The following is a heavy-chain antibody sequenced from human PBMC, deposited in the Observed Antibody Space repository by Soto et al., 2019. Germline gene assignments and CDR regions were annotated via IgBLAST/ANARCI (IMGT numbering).Heavy chain of an antibody. CDR2: INHSGST. D-gene: IGHD5-12*01. Sequence: SETLSLTCAFYGGSFSGYYWSWIRQPPGKGLEWIGEINHSGSTNYNPSLKGRVTISVDTSKNQFSLKLSSVTAADTAVYYCARTGMAPYYYGMDVWGQGTTVTVSS. CDR3: ARTGMAPYYYGMDV. CDR1: GGSFSGYY. J-gene: IGHJ6*01. V-gene: IGHV4-34*01.